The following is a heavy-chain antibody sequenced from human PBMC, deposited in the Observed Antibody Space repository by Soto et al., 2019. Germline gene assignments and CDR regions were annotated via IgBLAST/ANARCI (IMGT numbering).Heavy chain of an antibody. D-gene: IGHD3-9*01. V-gene: IGHV4-39*01. Sequence: PSETLPLTCSVSGGSISSSSYYWGWNRQPPGKGLEWIGSIYYSGSTYYNPSLKSRVTISIDKSKNQFSLKLSSLTAADTAVYYCARLEGLATISYYFDFWGQGTLVTVSS. CDR2: IYYSGST. CDR3: ARLEGLATISYYFDF. J-gene: IGHJ4*02. CDR1: GGSISSSSYY.